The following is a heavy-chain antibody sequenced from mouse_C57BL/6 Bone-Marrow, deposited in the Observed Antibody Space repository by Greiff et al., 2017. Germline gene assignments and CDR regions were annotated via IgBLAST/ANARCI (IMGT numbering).Heavy chain of an antibody. CDR3: ARKLVTTVVYWYFDV. D-gene: IGHD1-1*01. CDR1: GYTFTDYY. V-gene: IGHV1-26*01. CDR2: INPNNGGT. J-gene: IGHJ1*03. Sequence: EVQLQQSGPELVKPGASVKISCKASGYTFTDYYMNWVKQSHGKSLEWIGDINPNNGGTSYNQKFKGKATLTVDKSSSTAYMELRSLTSEDSAVYYCARKLVTTVVYWYFDVWGTGTTVTVSS.